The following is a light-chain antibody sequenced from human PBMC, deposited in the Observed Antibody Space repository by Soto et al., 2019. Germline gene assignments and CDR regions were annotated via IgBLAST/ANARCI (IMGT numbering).Light chain of an antibody. V-gene: IGLV2-14*01. CDR1: SSDVGGYNY. CDR3: SSYTSSSTLGV. J-gene: IGLJ1*01. Sequence: QSALTQPASVSGSPGQSITISCTGTSSDVGGYNYVSWYQQHPGKAPKLMIYDVSNRPSGVSNRFSGSKSGNTASLTISGLRAEDEADYYCSSYTSSSTLGVFGTGTKLTV. CDR2: DVS.